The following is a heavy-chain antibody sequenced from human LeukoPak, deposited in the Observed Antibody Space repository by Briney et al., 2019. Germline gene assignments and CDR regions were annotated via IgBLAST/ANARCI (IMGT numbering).Heavy chain of an antibody. Sequence: SETLSLTCTVSGGSISSGGYYWSWIRQHPGKGLGWIGYIYYSGSTYYNPSLKSRVTISVDTSKNQFSLKLSSVTAADTAVYYCARADSSGYYGPFDYWGQGTLVTVSS. CDR3: ARADSSGYYGPFDY. CDR2: IYYSGST. V-gene: IGHV4-31*03. CDR1: GGSISSGGYY. J-gene: IGHJ4*02. D-gene: IGHD3-22*01.